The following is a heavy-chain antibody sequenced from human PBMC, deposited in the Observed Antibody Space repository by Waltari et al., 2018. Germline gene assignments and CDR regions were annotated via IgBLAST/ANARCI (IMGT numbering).Heavy chain of an antibody. D-gene: IGHD6-19*01. Sequence: EVQLVESGGVVVQPGGSLRLSCDASGFTFDDYAMHWVRQAPGKGLECVSLISWDGGRTYYADSVKGRFTISRDNSKNSLYLQMNSLRAEDTALYYCAKDMSSGWYYYYGMDVWGQGTTVTVSS. CDR3: AKDMSSGWYYYYGMDV. J-gene: IGHJ6*02. V-gene: IGHV3-43D*04. CDR1: GFTFDDYA. CDR2: ISWDGGRT.